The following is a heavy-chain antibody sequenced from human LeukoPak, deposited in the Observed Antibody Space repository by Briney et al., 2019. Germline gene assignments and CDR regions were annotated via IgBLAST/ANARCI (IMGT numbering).Heavy chain of an antibody. Sequence: PSETLSLTCSVSGDSLSNHYWSWIRLPPGKGLEWIGYINDSGTTKYNPSLRSRVTISVDTSKSQFSLKLSSVTAADTAVYYCARAYGSGSSGWFDPWGQGTLVTVSS. V-gene: IGHV4-59*11. J-gene: IGHJ5*02. CDR1: GDSLSNHY. CDR2: INDSGTT. D-gene: IGHD3-10*01. CDR3: ARAYGSGSSGWFDP.